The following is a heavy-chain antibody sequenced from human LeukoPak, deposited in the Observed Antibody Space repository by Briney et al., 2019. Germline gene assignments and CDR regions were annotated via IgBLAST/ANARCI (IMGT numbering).Heavy chain of an antibody. V-gene: IGHV3-66*01. D-gene: IGHD6-6*01. CDR2: IYGGGST. CDR1: GFTVSSNY. Sequence: GGSLRLSCAASGFTVSSNYMSWVRQAPGKGLEWVSVIYGGGSTYYADSVKGRFTISRDNSKNTLYLQMNSLRAEDTAVYYWARDSIEYSSTSLYYYGMDVWGQGTTVTVSS. CDR3: ARDSIEYSSTSLYYYGMDV. J-gene: IGHJ6*02.